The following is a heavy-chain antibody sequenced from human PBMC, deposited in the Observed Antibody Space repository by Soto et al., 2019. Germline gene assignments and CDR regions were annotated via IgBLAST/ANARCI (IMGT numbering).Heavy chain of an antibody. J-gene: IGHJ6*02. Sequence: GGDLRLSFADSGFTLSSYTMNWVLQAPWKGPPWVPYISSSSSTIYYADSVKGRFTISRDNAKNSLYLRMNSLRDEDTAVYYCARIQTDYYDSSGYPYYGMDVWGQETTVTVPS. V-gene: IGHV3-48*02. CDR1: GFTLSSYT. D-gene: IGHD3-22*01. CDR2: ISSSSSTI. CDR3: ARIQTDYYDSSGYPYYGMDV.